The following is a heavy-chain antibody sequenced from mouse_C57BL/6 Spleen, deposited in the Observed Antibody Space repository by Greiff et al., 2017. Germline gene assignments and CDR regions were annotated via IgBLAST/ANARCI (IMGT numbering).Heavy chain of an antibody. CDR1: GYAFSSSW. J-gene: IGHJ2*01. CDR2: IYPGDGDT. Sequence: VKLQESGPELVKPGASVKISCKASGYAFSSSWMNWVKQRPGKGLEWIGRIYPGDGDTNYNGKFKGKATLTADKSSSTAYMQLSSLTSEDSAVYFCARGGLSLDYWGQGTTLTVSS. CDR3: ARGGLSLDY. V-gene: IGHV1-82*01. D-gene: IGHD3-1*01.